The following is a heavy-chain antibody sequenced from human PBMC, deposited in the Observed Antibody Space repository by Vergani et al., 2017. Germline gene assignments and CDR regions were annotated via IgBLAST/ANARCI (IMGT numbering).Heavy chain of an antibody. CDR1: GGPITSSSYY. CDR3: ARHSSSLSTRYYYYYMDV. CDR2: IYHSGGA. J-gene: IGHJ6*03. V-gene: IGHV4-39*01. D-gene: IGHD6-6*01. Sequence: QLHLQESGPGLVKPSETLPLTCTVSGGPITSSSYYWGWIRQPPGKGLEWIGNIYHSGGAYYNPSLKGRVTISVDTSKNQFSPEVTSVTAADTAVYYCARHSSSLSTRYYYYYMDVWGKGTTVTVSS.